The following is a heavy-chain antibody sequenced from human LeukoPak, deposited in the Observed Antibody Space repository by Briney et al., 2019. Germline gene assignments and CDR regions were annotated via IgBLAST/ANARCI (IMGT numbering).Heavy chain of an antibody. J-gene: IGHJ4*02. CDR2: IRYDGSNK. V-gene: IGHV3-30*02. CDR1: GFTFSSYG. CDR3: ATGGAQYYDY. Sequence: PGGSLRLSCAASGFTFSSYGMHWVRQAPGKGLEWVAFIRYDGSNKYYADSVKGRFTISRDNSKNTLYLQMNSLRAEDTAVYYCATGGAQYYDYWGQGTVVTVSS. D-gene: IGHD3-10*01.